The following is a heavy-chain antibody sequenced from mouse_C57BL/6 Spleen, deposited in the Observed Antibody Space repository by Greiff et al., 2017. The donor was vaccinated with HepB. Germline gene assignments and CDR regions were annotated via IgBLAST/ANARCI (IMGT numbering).Heavy chain of an antibody. Sequence: EVMLVESGGGLVKPGGSLKLSCAASGFTFSDYGMHWVRQAPEKGLEWVAYISSGSSTIYYADTVKGRFTISRDNAKNTLFLQRTSLRSEDTAMYYCARPGYYGSSYVAMDYWGQGTSVTVSS. J-gene: IGHJ4*01. CDR2: ISSGSSTI. CDR1: GFTFSDYG. CDR3: ARPGYYGSSYVAMDY. V-gene: IGHV5-17*01. D-gene: IGHD1-1*01.